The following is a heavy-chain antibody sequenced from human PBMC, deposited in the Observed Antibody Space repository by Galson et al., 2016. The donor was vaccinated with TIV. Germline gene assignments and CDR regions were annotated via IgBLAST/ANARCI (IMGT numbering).Heavy chain of an antibody. J-gene: IGHJ4*02. CDR1: GFTFSSFA. CDR3: ARETGGSGWYTVDY. V-gene: IGHV3-23*01. D-gene: IGHD6-19*01. CDR2: IRPSAPPT. Sequence: SLRLSCAASGFTFSSFAMTWVRQAPGKGLEWLSTIRPSAPPTYYADSVKDRFTTSRDDSSNTLFLQMNSLRAEDTAMYFCARETGGSGWYTVDYWGQGALVIVSS.